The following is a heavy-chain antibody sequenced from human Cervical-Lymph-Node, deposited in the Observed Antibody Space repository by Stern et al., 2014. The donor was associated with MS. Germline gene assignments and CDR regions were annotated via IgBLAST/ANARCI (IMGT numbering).Heavy chain of an antibody. V-gene: IGHV3-30*18. J-gene: IGHJ4*02. CDR2: ISYDGSNK. CDR3: AKDRTRSWSFDY. D-gene: IGHD6-13*01. Sequence: QVQLEESGGGVVQPGRSLRLSCTASVFTFSSCGMHWVRQAPGKGLEWVAMISYDGSNKYYADSVKGRFTISRDDSKSTLFLEMSSLRAEDTAVYYCAKDRTRSWSFDYWGKGTLVTVS. CDR1: VFTFSSCG.